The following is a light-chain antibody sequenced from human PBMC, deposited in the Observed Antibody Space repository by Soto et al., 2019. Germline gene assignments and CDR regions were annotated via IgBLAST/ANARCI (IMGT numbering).Light chain of an antibody. V-gene: IGKV3-15*01. Sequence: EIVMTQSPATLFVSPGERATLSCRASQTVSDDLAWYQQKPGQAHRLLIYGASTRATDIPARFSGGGSGTEFTLAISSLRSEDSAIYYCQQYHDWPPLTFGPGTKVNI. CDR3: QQYHDWPPLT. J-gene: IGKJ3*01. CDR2: GAS. CDR1: QTVSDD.